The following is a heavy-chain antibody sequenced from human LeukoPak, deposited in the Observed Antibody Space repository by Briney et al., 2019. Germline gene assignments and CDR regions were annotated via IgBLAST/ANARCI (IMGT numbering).Heavy chain of an antibody. V-gene: IGHV4-39*01. CDR3: ARQVVAVAGTGYFDY. J-gene: IGHJ4*02. D-gene: IGHD6-19*01. CDR2: IYYSGST. CDR1: GGXLRSSSYY. Sequence: SETLSLTCTVSGGXLRSSSYYWGWIRQPPGKGLEWIGSIYYSGSTYYNASLKSRGTISVDTSKNQFSLKLNSVTAADTAVYFCARQVVAVAGTGYFDYWGQGTLVTVSS.